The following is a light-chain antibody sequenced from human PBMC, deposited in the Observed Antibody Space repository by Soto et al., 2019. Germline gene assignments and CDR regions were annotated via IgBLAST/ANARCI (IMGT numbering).Light chain of an antibody. CDR3: CSYAGNYTWL. Sequence: QSALTQPRSVSGSPGQSVTISCTGTSSDVGTYNYVSWYQQRPGKAPRLMIYDVTKRPSGVPDRFSASKSGNTASLTISGLQAEDEADYYCCSYAGNYTWLFGGGTQLTVL. CDR2: DVT. J-gene: IGLJ3*02. V-gene: IGLV2-11*01. CDR1: SSDVGTYNY.